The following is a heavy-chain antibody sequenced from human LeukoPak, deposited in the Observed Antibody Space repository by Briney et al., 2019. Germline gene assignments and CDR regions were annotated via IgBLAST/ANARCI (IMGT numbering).Heavy chain of an antibody. CDR2: IWYDGSNK. D-gene: IGHD4-11*01. V-gene: IGHV3-33*01. Sequence: GGSLRLSCTASGFTFSSFAMHWVRQAPGKGLEWVTVIWYDGSNKYYAESVKGRFTISRDNSKNTLYLQMNSLRAEDTALYYCVRGGATTETYFDNWGQGTLVTVYS. J-gene: IGHJ4*02. CDR3: VRGGATTETYFDN. CDR1: GFTFSSFA.